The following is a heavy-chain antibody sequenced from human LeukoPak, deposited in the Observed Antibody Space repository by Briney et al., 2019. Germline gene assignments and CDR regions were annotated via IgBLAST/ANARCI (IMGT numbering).Heavy chain of an antibody. V-gene: IGHV3-23*01. J-gene: IGHJ6*02. CDR1: GFTFSDYY. D-gene: IGHD3-10*01. Sequence: PGGSLRLSCAASGFTFSDYYMSWIRQAPGKGLEWVSAISGSGGSTYYADSVKGRFTISRDNSKNTLYLQMNSLRAEDTAVYYCAKDRGSAYYYGSGQDMDVWGQGTTVTVSS. CDR2: ISGSGGST. CDR3: AKDRGSAYYYGSGQDMDV.